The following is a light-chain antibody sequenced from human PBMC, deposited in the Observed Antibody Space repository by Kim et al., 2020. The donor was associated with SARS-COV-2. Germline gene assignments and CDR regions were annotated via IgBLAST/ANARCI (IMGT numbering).Light chain of an antibody. CDR3: AAWGDSVGGPV. Sequence: GQRVTISSSGSSSNIGSAYVYWSRQLPGTAPKLLIYRNNQRPSGVPDRFSGTKSGASASLAISGLRSEDEATYYCAAWGDSVGGPVFGGGTQLTVL. CDR1: SSNIGSAY. J-gene: IGLJ3*02. CDR2: RNN. V-gene: IGLV1-47*01.